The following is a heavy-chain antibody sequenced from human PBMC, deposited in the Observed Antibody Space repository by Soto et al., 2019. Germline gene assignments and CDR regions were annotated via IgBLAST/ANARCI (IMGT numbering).Heavy chain of an antibody. CDR1: GFIFSTYA. CDR2: ISNTGGST. V-gene: IGHV3-23*01. D-gene: IGHD4-17*01. CDR3: AHPRGYGVFDAVDI. J-gene: IGHJ3*02. Sequence: PGESLKISCAASGFIFSTYAMNWVRQAPGKGLECVSAISNTGGSTFYAESVRGRFTISRDNSINTLYLQMTSLRTEDTAVYYCAHPRGYGVFDAVDIWGQGTMVTVSS.